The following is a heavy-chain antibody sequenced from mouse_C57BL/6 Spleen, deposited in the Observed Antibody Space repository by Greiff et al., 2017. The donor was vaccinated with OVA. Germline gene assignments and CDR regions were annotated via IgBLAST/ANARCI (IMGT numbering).Heavy chain of an antibody. CDR3: ARMITTVPYFDY. CDR2: IHPNSGST. J-gene: IGHJ2*01. CDR1: GYTFTSYW. D-gene: IGHD1-1*01. V-gene: IGHV1-64*01. Sequence: QVQLQQSGAELVKPGASVKLSCKASGYTFTSYWMHWVKQRPGQGLEWIGMIHPNSGSTNYNEKFKSKATLTVDNSSSTAYMQLSSLTSEDSAVYYCARMITTVPYFDYWGQGTTLTVSS.